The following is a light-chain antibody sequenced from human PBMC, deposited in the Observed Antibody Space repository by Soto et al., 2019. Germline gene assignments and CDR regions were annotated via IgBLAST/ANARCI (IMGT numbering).Light chain of an antibody. CDR1: QGITDD. Sequence: AIQMTQSPSSLSASVGDRVTITCRASQGITDDLGWYQQKPGKAPKLLIYAASSFQSGVPLRFSGSGSGTYFTLTISGLQPEDCATYACLQNFNFTWTFGQGTKGEIK. V-gene: IGKV1-6*01. CDR3: LQNFNFTWT. J-gene: IGKJ1*01. CDR2: AAS.